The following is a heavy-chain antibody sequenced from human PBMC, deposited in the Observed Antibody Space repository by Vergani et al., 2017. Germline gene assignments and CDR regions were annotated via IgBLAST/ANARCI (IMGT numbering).Heavy chain of an antibody. CDR3: AKDPQVDVDY. CDR1: GFTFSSYA. J-gene: IGHJ4*02. CDR2: MSGSGGST. V-gene: IGHV3-23*01. Sequence: EVQLLESGGGLVQSGGSLRLSCAASGFTFSSYAMSWGRQAPGKGLGWVSGMSGSGGSTYNTGSVKGRFTISRDNSKNMLYLQMNSLRAEDTAVYYCAKDPQVDVDYWGQGTLVTVSS. D-gene: IGHD5-12*01.